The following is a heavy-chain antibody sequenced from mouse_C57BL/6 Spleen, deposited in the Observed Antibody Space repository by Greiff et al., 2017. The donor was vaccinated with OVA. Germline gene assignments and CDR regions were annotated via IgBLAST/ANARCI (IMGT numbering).Heavy chain of an antibody. Sequence: EVQLVESGEGLVKPGGSLKLSCAASGFTFSSYAMSWVRQTPEKRLEWVAYISSGGDYIYYADTVKGRFTISRDNARNTLYLQMSSLKSEDTAMYYCTRGYYGSSKYFDVWGTGTTVTVSS. D-gene: IGHD1-1*01. CDR2: ISSGGDYI. CDR1: GFTFSSYA. V-gene: IGHV5-9-1*02. CDR3: TRGYYGSSKYFDV. J-gene: IGHJ1*03.